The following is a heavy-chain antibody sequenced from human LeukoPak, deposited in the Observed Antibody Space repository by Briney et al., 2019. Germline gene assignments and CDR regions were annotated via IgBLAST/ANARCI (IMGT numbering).Heavy chain of an antibody. D-gene: IGHD5-12*01. J-gene: IGHJ4*02. Sequence: GGSLRLSCAASGFTFSIYWMSWVRQAPGKGREWVAHINQGGSEEQHMESVKARFIISRDNDKDSLSLQLDSLRAEDRAVFYCVRDGRVSGSDLLDYWGQGTLVTVSS. CDR3: VRDGRVSGSDLLDY. CDR1: GFTFSIYW. V-gene: IGHV3-7*01. CDR2: INQGGSEE.